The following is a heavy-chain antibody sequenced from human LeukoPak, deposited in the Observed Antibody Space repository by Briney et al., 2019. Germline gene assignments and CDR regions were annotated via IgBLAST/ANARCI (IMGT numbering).Heavy chain of an antibody. CDR1: GGSISSYY. J-gene: IGHJ3*02. CDR3: ARQTPLWFGELYAFDI. CDR2: IYYSGST. Sequence: SETLSLTCTVSGGSISSYYWSWIRQPPGKGLEWIGYIYYSGSTNYNPSLKSRVTISVDTFKNQFSLKLSSVTAADTAVYYCARQTPLWFGELYAFDIWGQGTMVTVSS. V-gene: IGHV4-59*08. D-gene: IGHD3-10*01.